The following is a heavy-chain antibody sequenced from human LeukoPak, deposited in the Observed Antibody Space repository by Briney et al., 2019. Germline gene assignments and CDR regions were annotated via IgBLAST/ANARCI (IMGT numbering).Heavy chain of an antibody. CDR3: ARDRGGYSYGSHLY. Sequence: GGSLRLSCAASGFTFSSYSMNWVRQAPGKGLGWVSSISSSSSYVYYADSVKGRFTISRDNAKNSLYLQMNSLRAEDTAVYYCARDRGGYSYGSHLYWGQGTLVTVSS. CDR1: GFTFSSYS. D-gene: IGHD5-18*01. CDR2: ISSSSSYV. V-gene: IGHV3-21*01. J-gene: IGHJ4*02.